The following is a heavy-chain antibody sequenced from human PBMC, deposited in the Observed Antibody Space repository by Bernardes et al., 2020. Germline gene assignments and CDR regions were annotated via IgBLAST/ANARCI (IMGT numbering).Heavy chain of an antibody. V-gene: IGHV3-23*01. Sequence: GGSLRLSCAASGFTFSSYAMSWVRQAPGKGLEWVSGISGSGSDTYYADSVKGRFSISRDNSKNTLSLQMNSLRAEDTAVYYCAKSGRDFWSAYPSLDYWGQGTLVTVSS. J-gene: IGHJ4*02. CDR1: GFTFSSYA. D-gene: IGHD3-3*01. CDR2: ISGSGSDT. CDR3: AKSGRDFWSAYPSLDY.